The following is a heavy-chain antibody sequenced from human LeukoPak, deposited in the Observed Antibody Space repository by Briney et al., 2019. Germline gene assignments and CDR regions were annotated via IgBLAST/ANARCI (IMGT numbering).Heavy chain of an antibody. Sequence: GGSLGLSCAASAFTFSNYGMHWVRQAPGKGLEWVAVIWYDGSNKYYADSVKGRFTISRDNSKNTLYLQMNSLRAEDTAVYYCARDPEYSSSSVDYWGQGTLVTVSS. CDR2: IWYDGSNK. D-gene: IGHD6-6*01. CDR1: AFTFSNYG. J-gene: IGHJ4*02. V-gene: IGHV3-33*01. CDR3: ARDPEYSSSSVDY.